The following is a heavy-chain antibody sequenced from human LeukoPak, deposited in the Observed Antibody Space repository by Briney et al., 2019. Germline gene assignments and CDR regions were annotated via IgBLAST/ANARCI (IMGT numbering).Heavy chain of an antibody. J-gene: IGHJ5*02. V-gene: IGHV1-69*13. D-gene: IGHD3-9*01. Sequence: SVKVSCKASGGTFSSYAISWVRQAPGQGLEWMGGIIPIFGTANYAQKFQGRVTVTADESTSTAYMELSSLRSEDTAVYYCARGTYYDILTGPSAGWFDPWGQGTLVTVSS. CDR2: IIPIFGTA. CDR1: GGTFSSYA. CDR3: ARGTYYDILTGPSAGWFDP.